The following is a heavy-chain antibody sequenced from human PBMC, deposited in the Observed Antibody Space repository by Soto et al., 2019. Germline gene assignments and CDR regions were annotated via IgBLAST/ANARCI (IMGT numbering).Heavy chain of an antibody. D-gene: IGHD6-19*01. CDR1: GYSFTSYW. J-gene: IGHJ4*02. CDR3: ARVGYSSGSPDY. Sequence: GESLKISCKGSGYSFTSYWISWARQMPGKGLEWMGRIDPSDSYTNYSPSFQGHVTISADKSISTAYLQWSSLKASDTAMYYCARVGYSSGSPDYWGQGTLVTVSS. CDR2: IDPSDSYT. V-gene: IGHV5-10-1*01.